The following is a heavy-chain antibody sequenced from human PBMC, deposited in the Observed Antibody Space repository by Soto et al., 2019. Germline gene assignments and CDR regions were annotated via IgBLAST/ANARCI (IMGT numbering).Heavy chain of an antibody. CDR3: AKGTFLGDLFPLDP. CDR2: ISYDGSNK. CDR1: GFTFSSYG. J-gene: IGHJ5*02. Sequence: QVQLVESGGGVVQPGRSLRLSCAASGFTFSSYGMHWVRQAPGKGLEWVAVISYDGSNKYYADSVKGRFTISRDNSKNTLELQMNSLRAEETAGYYCAKGTFLGDLFPLDPWGQGTLVTVSS. D-gene: IGHD2-21*02. V-gene: IGHV3-30*18.